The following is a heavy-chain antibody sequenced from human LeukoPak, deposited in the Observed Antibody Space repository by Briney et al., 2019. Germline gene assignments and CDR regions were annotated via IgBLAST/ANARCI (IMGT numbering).Heavy chain of an antibody. D-gene: IGHD5-12*01. V-gene: IGHV3-7*03. Sequence: HPGGSLRLSCAASGFTFSSYWMSWVRQAPGKGLEWVANIKQEGTEKNYVDSVKGRFTISRDNAENSLYLQMNSLRAEDTAVYYCARDSSGYDLVYHYYHYGMDVWGQGTTVTVSS. J-gene: IGHJ6*02. CDR3: ARDSSGYDLVYHYYHYGMDV. CDR1: GFTFSSYW. CDR2: IKQEGTEK.